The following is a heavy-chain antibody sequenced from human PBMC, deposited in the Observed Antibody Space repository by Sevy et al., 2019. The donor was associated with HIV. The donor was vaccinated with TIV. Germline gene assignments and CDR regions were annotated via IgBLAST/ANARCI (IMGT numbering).Heavy chain of an antibody. CDR2: INPNSGGT. CDR1: GYTFTGYY. V-gene: IGHV1-2*02. D-gene: IGHD3-22*01. Sequence: ASVKVSCKASGYTFTGYYMHWVRQAPGQGLEWMGWINPNSGGTNYAQKFQGRVTMTRDTSISTAYMELGRLRSDDTAVYYCARDPGYYDSSGYYSLGMDVWGQGTTVTVSS. CDR3: ARDPGYYDSSGYYSLGMDV. J-gene: IGHJ6*02.